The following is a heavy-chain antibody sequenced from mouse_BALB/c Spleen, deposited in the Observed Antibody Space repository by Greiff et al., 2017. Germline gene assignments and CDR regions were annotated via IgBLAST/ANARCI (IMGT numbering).Heavy chain of an antibody. CDR2: IWGGGST. D-gene: IGHD3-2*01. V-gene: IGHV2-6-5*01. Sequence: VQLQQSGPGLVAPSQSLSITCTVSGFSLTDYGVSWIRQPPGKGLEWLGVIWGGGSTYYNSALKSRLSISKDNSKSQVFLKMNSLQTDDTAMYYCATIDSSGLSWFAYWGQGTLVTVSA. J-gene: IGHJ3*01. CDR1: GFSLTDYG. CDR3: ATIDSSGLSWFAY.